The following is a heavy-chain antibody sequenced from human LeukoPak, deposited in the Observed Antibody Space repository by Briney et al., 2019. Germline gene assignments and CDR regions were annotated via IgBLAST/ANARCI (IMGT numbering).Heavy chain of an antibody. CDR2: SSAYNGNT. CDR3: ARGSYDYYDSSGYIPD. V-gene: IGHV1-18*01. Sequence: ASVKVSCKASGGTFSSYAISWVRQAPGQGLEWMGWSSAYNGNTNYAQKLQGRVTMTTDTSTSTAYMELRSLRSDDTAVYYCARGSYDYYDSSGYIPDWGQGTLVTVSS. D-gene: IGHD3-22*01. J-gene: IGHJ4*02. CDR1: GGTFSSYA.